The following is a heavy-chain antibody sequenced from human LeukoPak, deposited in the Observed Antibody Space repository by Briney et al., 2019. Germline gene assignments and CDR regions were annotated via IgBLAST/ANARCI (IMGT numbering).Heavy chain of an antibody. D-gene: IGHD5-18*01. V-gene: IGHV4-34*01. CDR1: GGSFSGYY. CDR2: INHSGST. J-gene: IGHJ4*02. Sequence: PSETLSLTSAVYGGSFSGYYWSWIRQPPGKGLEWIGEINHSGSTNYNPSLKSRVTISVDTSKNQFSLKLSSVTAADTAVYYCARVGFRLWLLNYWGQGTLVTVSS. CDR3: ARVGFRLWLLNY.